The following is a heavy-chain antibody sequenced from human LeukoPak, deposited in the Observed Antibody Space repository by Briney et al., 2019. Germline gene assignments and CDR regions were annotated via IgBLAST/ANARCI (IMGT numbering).Heavy chain of an antibody. D-gene: IGHD3-16*02. CDR2: INHSGST. Sequence: PSETLSLTCTVSGYSISSGYYWSWIRQPPGKGLEWIGEINHSGSTNYNPSLKSRVTISVDTSKNQFSLKLSSVTAADTAVYYCASSPGGVIANTPRYWGQGTLVTVSS. J-gene: IGHJ4*02. V-gene: IGHV4-38-2*02. CDR1: GYSISSGYY. CDR3: ASSPGGVIANTPRY.